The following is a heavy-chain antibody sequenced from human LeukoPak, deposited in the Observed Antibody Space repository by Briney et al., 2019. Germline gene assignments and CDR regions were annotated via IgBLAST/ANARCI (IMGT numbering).Heavy chain of an antibody. CDR3: GRISRYYGSGSYSHFDY. D-gene: IGHD3-10*01. Sequence: SGPALVKPTQTLTLTCTFSGFSLSTSGMCVSWIRQPPGKALEWLALIDWDDDKYYSTSLKTRLTISKDTSKNQVVLTVTNMDPVDTATYYCGRISRYYGSGSYSHFDYWGQGTLVTVSS. CDR2: IDWDDDK. J-gene: IGHJ4*02. V-gene: IGHV2-70*01. CDR1: GFSLSTSGMC.